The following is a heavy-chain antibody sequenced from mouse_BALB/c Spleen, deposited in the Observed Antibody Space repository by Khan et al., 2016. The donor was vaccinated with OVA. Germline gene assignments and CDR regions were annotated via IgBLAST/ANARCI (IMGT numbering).Heavy chain of an antibody. J-gene: IGHJ2*01. Sequence: QVQQKESGPELVRPGVSVKISCKGSGYTFTDYAMHWVKQSHAKSLEWIGLISPYSGNTNYKQKFKGKATMTVDKSSSTAYMELARLTSEDSAIYYCTRPAYDGYYDYWGQGTTLTVSS. V-gene: IGHV1S137*01. CDR2: ISPYSGNT. CDR1: GYTFTDYA. CDR3: TRPAYDGYYDY. D-gene: IGHD2-3*01.